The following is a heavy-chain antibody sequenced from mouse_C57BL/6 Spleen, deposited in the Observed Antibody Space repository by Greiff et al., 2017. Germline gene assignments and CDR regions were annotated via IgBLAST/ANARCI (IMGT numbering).Heavy chain of an antibody. J-gene: IGHJ2*01. CDR1: GFTFSDYY. D-gene: IGHD2-2*01. Sequence: EVQLVESEGGLVQPGSSMKLSCTASGFTFSDYYMAWVRQVPEKGLEWVANINYDGSSTYYLDSLKSRFIISRDNAKNILYLQMSSLKSEDTATXYCAIGGTYYGYDVYYFAYWGQGTTLTVSS. CDR3: AIGGTYYGYDVYYFAY. V-gene: IGHV5-16*01. CDR2: INYDGSST.